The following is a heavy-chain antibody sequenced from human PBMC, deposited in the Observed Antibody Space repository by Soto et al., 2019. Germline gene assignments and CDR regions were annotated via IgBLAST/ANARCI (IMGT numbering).Heavy chain of an antibody. Sequence: SETLSLTCTVSGGSISSSSYYWGWIRQPPGKGLEWIGSIYYSGSTYYNPSLKSRVTISVDTSKNQFSLKLSSVTAADTAVYYCATPKWGPIDHWGQGTLVTVSS. J-gene: IGHJ4*02. CDR2: IYYSGST. D-gene: IGHD1-26*01. CDR3: ATPKWGPIDH. V-gene: IGHV4-39*01. CDR1: GGSISSSSYY.